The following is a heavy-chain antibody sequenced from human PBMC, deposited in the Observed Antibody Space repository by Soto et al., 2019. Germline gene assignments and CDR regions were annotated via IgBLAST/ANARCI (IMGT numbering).Heavy chain of an antibody. D-gene: IGHD3-16*01. J-gene: IGHJ4*02. CDR3: AKDRRAGGNSAFYFDF. CDR2: ISATGGGT. V-gene: IGHV3-23*01. CDR1: GFKFGSYA. Sequence: GGSLRLSCAASGFKFGSYAMSWVRQAPGKGLEWVSLISATGGGTYYADSVKGRFTISRDNSHNTLYLQVHSLTAEDTAVYYCAKDRRAGGNSAFYFDFWGQGAQVTVSS.